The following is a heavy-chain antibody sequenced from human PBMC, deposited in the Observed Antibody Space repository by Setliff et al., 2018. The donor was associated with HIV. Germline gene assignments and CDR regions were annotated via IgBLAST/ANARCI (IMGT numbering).Heavy chain of an antibody. J-gene: IGHJ4*02. CDR3: AADVPEAGSGELDY. V-gene: IGHV3-15*01. D-gene: IGHD3-10*01. Sequence: SLRLSCEASGFMYNKFWMSWVRQAPGRGLEWVARIKNGGSTDYPAPVKDRFTISRDDSRNTLYLQMNSLKTEDTAVYYCAADVPEAGSGELDYWGQGTLVTVSS. CDR1: GFMYNKFW. CDR2: IKNGGST.